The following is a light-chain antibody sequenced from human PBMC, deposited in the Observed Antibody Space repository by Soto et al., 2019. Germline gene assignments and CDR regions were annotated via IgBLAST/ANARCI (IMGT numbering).Light chain of an antibody. CDR1: QSISTE. CDR2: SAS. Sequence: EIAMTQSPATLSVSPGERATLSCRASQSISTELAWYQQIPGQPPRLLIYSASTRDTGVPARFTGSGSGSEFTLTISGLQVEDFAIYYWEQGHNWPLTFGHGTRVEI. J-gene: IGKJ2*01. V-gene: IGKV3-15*01. CDR3: EQGHNWPLT.